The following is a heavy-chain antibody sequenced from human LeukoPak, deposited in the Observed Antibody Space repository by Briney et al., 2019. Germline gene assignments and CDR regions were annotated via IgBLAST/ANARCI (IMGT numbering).Heavy chain of an antibody. CDR1: GYTFTGYY. V-gene: IGHV1-2*06. Sequence: GASVKVSCKASGYTFTGYYMHWVRQAPGQGLEWMGRINPNSGGTNYAQKFQGRVTMTRDTSISTAYMELSRLRSDDTAVYYCARDPGEYCSGGSCYGYFDYWGQGTLVIVSS. CDR3: ARDPGEYCSGGSCYGYFDY. D-gene: IGHD2-15*01. J-gene: IGHJ4*02. CDR2: INPNSGGT.